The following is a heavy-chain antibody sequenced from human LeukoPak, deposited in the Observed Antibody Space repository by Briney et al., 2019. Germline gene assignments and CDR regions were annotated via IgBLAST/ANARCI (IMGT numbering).Heavy chain of an antibody. D-gene: IGHD2-15*01. CDR2: ISGSSSTI. CDR3: ARVFKEIVVVYTGTAYYYGMDV. CDR1: GFTFSSYS. V-gene: IGHV3-48*01. Sequence: GGSLRLSCAASGFTFSSYSMNWVRQAPGKGLEWVSHISGSSSTIYYADSVKGRFTISRDNAKNSLYLQMNSLRAEDSAVYYCARVFKEIVVVYTGTAYYYGMDVWGQGTTVTVSS. J-gene: IGHJ6*02.